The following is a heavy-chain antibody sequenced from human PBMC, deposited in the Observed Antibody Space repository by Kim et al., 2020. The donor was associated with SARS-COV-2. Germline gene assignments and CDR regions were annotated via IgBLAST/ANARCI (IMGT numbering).Heavy chain of an antibody. CDR3: ARGKQQLEVYYYYGMDV. Sequence: GGSRRLSCAASVFSFGRYTMYWVRQAPGKGLEWVSFISSSSRYLDYAYSVKGRFTISRDNAENSLYVQMNSLRVEDTAVYYCARGKQQLEVYYYYGMDV. V-gene: IGHV3-21*01. J-gene: IGHJ6*01. D-gene: IGHD6-13*01. CDR2: ISSSSRYL. CDR1: VFSFGRYT.